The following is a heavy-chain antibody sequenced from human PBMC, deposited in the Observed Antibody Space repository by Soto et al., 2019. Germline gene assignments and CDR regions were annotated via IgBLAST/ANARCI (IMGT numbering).Heavy chain of an antibody. CDR2: IRASGDTT. Sequence: PAGSLRLSCAASGFTFSNSAMSWVRQAPGRGLEWVSVIRASGDTTGYADAVKGRFTVSRDNSRNTLYLQMSSLRAEDTAIYYCAKDVSLANWGQGTLVTVSS. V-gene: IGHV3-23*01. CDR3: AKDVSLAN. CDR1: GFTFSNSA. J-gene: IGHJ4*02.